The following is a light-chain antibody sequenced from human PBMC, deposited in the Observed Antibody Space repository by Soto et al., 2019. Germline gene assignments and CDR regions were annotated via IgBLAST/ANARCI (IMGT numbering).Light chain of an antibody. CDR2: TGS. V-gene: IGKV1-12*01. Sequence: DIQMTQSPCYVSASVGDRVPITCRASQGIKNWLAWYQQKPGKAPNLLIYTGSSLQSGVPSRFSGSGSGTDFTLTINSLQPEDFATYYCQQAASFPITFGQGTRLEIK. CDR1: QGIKNW. CDR3: QQAASFPIT. J-gene: IGKJ5*01.